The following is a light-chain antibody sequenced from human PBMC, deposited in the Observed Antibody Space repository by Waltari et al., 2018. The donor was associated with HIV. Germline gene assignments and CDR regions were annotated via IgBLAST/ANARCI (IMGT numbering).Light chain of an antibody. CDR3: QSYDSTLSGHVL. CDR2: DNS. CDR1: RSHIGAGYG. J-gene: IGLJ2*01. V-gene: IGLV1-40*01. Sequence: QSVLTQPPSVSGAPGQRVTISCTGSRSHIGAGYGVHWYQQLPGTAPQLLIYDNSHRPSGVPARFSGSKSGTSASLAITGLQTEDEADYYCQSYDSTLSGHVLFGGGTKLTVL.